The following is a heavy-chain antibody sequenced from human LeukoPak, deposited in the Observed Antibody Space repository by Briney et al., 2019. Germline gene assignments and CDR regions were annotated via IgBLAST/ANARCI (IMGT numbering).Heavy chain of an antibody. V-gene: IGHV4-30-4*08. CDR1: GGSISSANHF. CDR2: IHYDGRA. D-gene: IGHD2-2*01. CDR3: AREVITPGDSDGFDL. J-gene: IGHJ3*01. Sequence: SETLSLTCTVSGGSISSANHFWSWVRQSPGEGLEWIGYIHYDGRARYNPSLKSRVSMSLDISKNQFSLSLSSVTAADTAIYYCAREVITPGDSDGFDLWGQGTMVSVSS.